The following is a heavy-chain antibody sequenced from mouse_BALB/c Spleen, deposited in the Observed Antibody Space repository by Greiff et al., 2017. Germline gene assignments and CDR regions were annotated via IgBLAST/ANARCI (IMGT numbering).Heavy chain of an antibody. CDR2: ISYDGSN. CDR3: AILLRYAMDY. Sequence: EVKLMESGPGLVKPSQSLSLTCSVTGYSITSGYYWNWIRQFPGNKLEWMGYISYDGSNNYNPSLKNRISITRDTSKNQFFLKLNSVTTEDTATYYCAILLRYAMDYWGQGTSVTVSS. J-gene: IGHJ4*01. CDR1: GYSITSGYY. V-gene: IGHV3-6*02. D-gene: IGHD1-1*01.